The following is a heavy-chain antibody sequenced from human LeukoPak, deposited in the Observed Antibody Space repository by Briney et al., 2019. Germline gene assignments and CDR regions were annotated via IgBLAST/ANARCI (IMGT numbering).Heavy chain of an antibody. V-gene: IGHV4-59*08. CDR2: IYYSGST. CDR1: GGSISSYY. J-gene: IGHJ3*02. CDR3: ARQGAMITFGGVIVDAFGI. D-gene: IGHD3-16*02. Sequence: PSETLSLTCTVSGGSISSYYWSWIRQPPGQGLEWIGYIYYSGSTNYNPSLKSRVTISVHTSKNQFSLKLSSVTAADTAVYYCARQGAMITFGGVIVDAFGIWGQGTMVNVSS.